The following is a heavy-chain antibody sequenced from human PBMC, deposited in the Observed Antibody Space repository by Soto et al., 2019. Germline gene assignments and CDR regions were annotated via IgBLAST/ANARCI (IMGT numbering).Heavy chain of an antibody. CDR1: GGTFSSYA. CDR3: ARGLCSGGDCPPIRPPWFDP. V-gene: IGHV1-69*13. D-gene: IGHD2-21*02. Sequence: ASVKVSCKASGGTFSSYAISWVRQAPGQGLEWMGGIIPNFGTANYAQKFQGRVTITADASTSTAYMELSSLRSEDTAVYYCARGLCSGGDCPPIRPPWFDPWGQGTLVTVSS. J-gene: IGHJ5*02. CDR2: IIPNFGTA.